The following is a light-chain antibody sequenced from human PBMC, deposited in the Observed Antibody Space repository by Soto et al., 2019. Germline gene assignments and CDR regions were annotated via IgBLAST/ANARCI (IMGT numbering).Light chain of an antibody. CDR2: DNN. J-gene: IGLJ2*01. Sequence: QSVLTQPPSVSAAPGQKVTISCSGSSSNIGNNYVSWYQQLPGTAPKLLIYDNNERPSGIPDRFSGSKSGTSATLGITGLQTGDEADYYCGTWDSSLSEGVFGGGTKLTVL. V-gene: IGLV1-51*01. CDR1: SSNIGNNY. CDR3: GTWDSSLSEGV.